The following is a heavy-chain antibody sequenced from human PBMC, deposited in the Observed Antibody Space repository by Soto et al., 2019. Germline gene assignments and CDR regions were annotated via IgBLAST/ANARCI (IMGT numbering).Heavy chain of an antibody. CDR2: VIRSGRI. Sequence: PSETLSLTCAVYGGSFSGYYWSWIRQPQGKRVEWIGEVIRSGRIKYNRSLASRIPIAVDTSKSQLSLKLSSVTAAETAVYYCSRERPSSVWPSPRDYWRPGTLLTVS. D-gene: IGHD6-19*01. J-gene: IGHJ4*02. CDR3: SRERPSSVWPSPRDY. CDR1: GGSFSGYY. V-gene: IGHV4-34*12.